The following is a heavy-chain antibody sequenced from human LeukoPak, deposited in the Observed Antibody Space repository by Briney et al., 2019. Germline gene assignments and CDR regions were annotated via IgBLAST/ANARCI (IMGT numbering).Heavy chain of an antibody. CDR1: AFTFSDYT. V-gene: IGHV3-21*01. Sequence: GGSLRLSCSASAFTFSDYTMIWVRQAPGKGLEWVSCITTGSTYIYYADSVKGRFTISRDNAKNSLYLQMTSLRAEDTAVYYCAREEWVITFGGRYYYMDVWGKGTTVTISS. CDR2: ITTGSTYI. D-gene: IGHD3-16*01. CDR3: AREEWVITFGGRYYYMDV. J-gene: IGHJ6*03.